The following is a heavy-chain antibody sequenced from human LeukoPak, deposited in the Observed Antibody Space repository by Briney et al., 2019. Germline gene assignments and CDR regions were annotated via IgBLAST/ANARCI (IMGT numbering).Heavy chain of an antibody. Sequence: SETLSLTCTVSGVSMSSGGYYWSWIRQHPGKGLEWIGYIYDSGSTYYNPSLKSRVTISIDTSKNQFSLKLTSVTAADTAVYYCARDAFDIWGQGTMVTVSS. CDR1: GVSMSSGGYY. CDR2: IYDSGST. V-gene: IGHV4-31*03. J-gene: IGHJ3*02. CDR3: ARDAFDI.